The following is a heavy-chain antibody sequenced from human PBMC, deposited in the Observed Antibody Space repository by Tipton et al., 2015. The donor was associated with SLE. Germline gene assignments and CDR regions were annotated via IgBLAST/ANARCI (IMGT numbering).Heavy chain of an antibody. V-gene: IGHV4-38-2*02. Sequence: TLSLTCAVSGYSISSGYYWGWIRQPPGKGLEWIGSIYHSGSTYYNPSLKSRVTISVDTSKNQFSLKLSSVTAADTAVYYCARDRRYYMDVWGKGTTVTVSS. CDR2: IYHSGST. J-gene: IGHJ6*03. CDR1: GYSISSGYY. CDR3: ARDRRYYMDV.